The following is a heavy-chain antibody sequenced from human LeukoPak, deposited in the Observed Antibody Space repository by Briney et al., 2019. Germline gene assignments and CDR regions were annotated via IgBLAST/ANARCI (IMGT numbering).Heavy chain of an antibody. Sequence: AGGSLRLSCAASGFTFSSYGMQWVRQAPGKGPEWVAVISYDGSNKYYADSVKGRFTISRDNSKNTLYLQMNSLRAEDTAVYYCATITMVRGVISRGYGMDVWGQGTTVTVSS. CDR2: ISYDGSNK. J-gene: IGHJ6*02. CDR3: ATITMVRGVISRGYGMDV. V-gene: IGHV3-30*03. CDR1: GFTFSSYG. D-gene: IGHD3-10*01.